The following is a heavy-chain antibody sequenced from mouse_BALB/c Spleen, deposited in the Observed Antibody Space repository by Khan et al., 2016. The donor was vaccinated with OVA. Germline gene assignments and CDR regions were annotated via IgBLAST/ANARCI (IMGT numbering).Heavy chain of an antibody. V-gene: IGHV1-4*01. Sequence: QVQLQQSGAELARPGASVKMSCKASGYTFTSNTMHWVKQRPGQGLEWIGYINPSSGYTNYNQNFKDKATLTADKSSSTAYMQLSSLTSEDSAVYCCARRTTVETMDYWGQGTAVTVSS. D-gene: IGHD1-1*01. CDR1: GYTFTSNT. CDR2: INPSSGYT. J-gene: IGHJ4*01. CDR3: ARRTTVETMDY.